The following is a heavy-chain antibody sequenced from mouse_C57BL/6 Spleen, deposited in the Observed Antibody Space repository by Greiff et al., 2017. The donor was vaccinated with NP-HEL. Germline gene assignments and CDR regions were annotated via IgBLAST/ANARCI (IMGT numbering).Heavy chain of an antibody. CDR1: GFTFSSYA. J-gene: IGHJ2*01. Sequence: EVMLVESGGGLVKPGGSLKLSCAASGFTFSSYAMSWVRQTPEKRLEWVATISDGGSYTYYPDNVKGRFTISRDNAKNNLYLQMSHLKSEDTAMYYCARGVALDYWGQGTTLTVSS. CDR3: ARGVALDY. V-gene: IGHV5-4*03. CDR2: ISDGGSYT. D-gene: IGHD1-1*02.